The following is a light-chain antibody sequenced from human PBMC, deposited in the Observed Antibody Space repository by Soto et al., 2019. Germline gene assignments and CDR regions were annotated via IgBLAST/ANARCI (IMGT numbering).Light chain of an antibody. V-gene: IGKV3-20*01. J-gene: IGKJ1*01. CDR3: QQYGSSLPWT. Sequence: EIVLTQSPGTLSLSPGERATLSCRASQSISSNYLAWYQQKPGQAPRLLIYGASGRATGIPDRFSGSGSGTDFTLTISRLEPEDFAVYYWQQYGSSLPWTFGQGTKVEIK. CDR1: QSISSNY. CDR2: GAS.